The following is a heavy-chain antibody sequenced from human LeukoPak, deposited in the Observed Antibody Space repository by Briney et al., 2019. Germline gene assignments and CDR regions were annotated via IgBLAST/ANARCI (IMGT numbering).Heavy chain of an antibody. CDR3: ARDRGYCNGGSCYGWFDP. J-gene: IGHJ5*02. D-gene: IGHD2-15*01. CDR2: IYSSGNT. V-gene: IGHV4-4*07. Sequence: PSETLSLTCTVSGGSISSYYWNWIRQPAGKGLEWIGRIYSSGNTNYNASLKSRVTMSVDTSKNQCSLKLTSLTAADTAVYYCARDRGYCNGGSCYGWFDPWGQGTLVTVSS. CDR1: GGSISSYY.